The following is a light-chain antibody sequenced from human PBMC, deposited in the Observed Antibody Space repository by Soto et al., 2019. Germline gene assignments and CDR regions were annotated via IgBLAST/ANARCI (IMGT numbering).Light chain of an antibody. CDR1: QSIRTW. Sequence: DIQMTQYPSTLSASIGDRVTITCRASQSIRTWLAWYQHKPGKAPKFLIYDASTLESGVPSRFSGSGSGTEFALTISSLQPDDFATYYCQQYNNYPRTFGQGTKVDIK. J-gene: IGKJ1*01. CDR2: DAS. CDR3: QQYNNYPRT. V-gene: IGKV1-5*01.